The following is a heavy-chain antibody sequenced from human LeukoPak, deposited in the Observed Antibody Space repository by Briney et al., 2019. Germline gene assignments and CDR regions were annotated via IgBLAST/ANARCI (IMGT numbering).Heavy chain of an antibody. CDR1: GGTFSSYA. CDR3: ARDDIVVVPAARYYYYYGMDV. Sequence: SVKVSCKASGGTFSSYAIGWVRQAPGQGLEWMGRIIPILGIANYAQKFQGRVTITADKSTSTAYMELSSLRSEDTAVYYCARDDIVVVPAARYYYYYGMDVWGQGTTVTVSS. D-gene: IGHD2-2*01. CDR2: IIPILGIA. V-gene: IGHV1-69*04. J-gene: IGHJ6*02.